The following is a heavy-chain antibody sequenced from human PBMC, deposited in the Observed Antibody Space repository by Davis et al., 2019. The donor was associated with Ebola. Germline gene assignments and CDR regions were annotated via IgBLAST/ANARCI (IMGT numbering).Heavy chain of an antibody. V-gene: IGHV3-74*01. CDR2: ITNDGSRT. J-gene: IGHJ3*01. D-gene: IGHD3-9*01. Sequence: GESLKISCVASGFTFRSHWMHWVRQARGKGLVLVSRITNDGSRTKYADSVKGRLTISRDNAKNTLYLQMNRLRAEDTAVYYCVRLTGNDAFDLWGQGTMVTVSS. CDR3: VRLTGNDAFDL. CDR1: GFTFRSHW.